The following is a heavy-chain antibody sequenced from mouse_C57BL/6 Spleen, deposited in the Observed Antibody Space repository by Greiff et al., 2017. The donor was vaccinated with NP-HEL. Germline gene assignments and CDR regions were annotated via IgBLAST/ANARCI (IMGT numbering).Heavy chain of an antibody. Sequence: QVQLQQSGAELVRPGASVTLSCKASGYTFTDYEMHWVKQTPVHGLEWIGAIDPETGGTAYNQKFKGKAILTADKSSSTAYMELRSLTSEDSAVYYCTRSGGNYFYWGQGTTLTVSS. CDR1: GYTFTDYE. CDR3: TRSGGNYFY. D-gene: IGHD2-1*01. CDR2: IDPETGGT. J-gene: IGHJ2*01. V-gene: IGHV1-15*01.